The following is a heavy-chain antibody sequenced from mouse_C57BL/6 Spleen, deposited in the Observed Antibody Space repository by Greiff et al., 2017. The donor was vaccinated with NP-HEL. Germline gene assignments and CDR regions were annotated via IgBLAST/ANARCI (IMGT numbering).Heavy chain of an antibody. Sequence: EVKLEESEGGLVQPGSSMKLSCTASGFTFSDYYMAWVRQVPEKGLEWVANINYDGSSTYYLDSLKSRFIISRDNAKNILYLQMSSLKSEDTATYYCARDEDSSGYFAYWGQGTLVTVSA. CDR2: INYDGSST. CDR1: GFTFSDYY. J-gene: IGHJ3*01. D-gene: IGHD3-2*02. CDR3: ARDEDSSGYFAY. V-gene: IGHV5-16*01.